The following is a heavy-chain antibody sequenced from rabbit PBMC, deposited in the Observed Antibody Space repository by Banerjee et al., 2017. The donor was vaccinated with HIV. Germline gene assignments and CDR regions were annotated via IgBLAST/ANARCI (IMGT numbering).Heavy chain of an antibody. D-gene: IGHD2-1*01. J-gene: IGHJ4*01. CDR2: ISTGGRA. V-gene: IGHV1S29*01. CDR1: GFDFSSYY. Sequence: QEQLKETGGGLVQPGGSLTLSCKASGFDFSSYYMNWVRQAPGEGLEYIGTISTGGRAYYASWVNGRFTISKDNAQNTVFLQMTSLTAADTATYFCARADLDDDGEFNLWGQGTLVTVS. CDR3: ARADLDDDGEFNL.